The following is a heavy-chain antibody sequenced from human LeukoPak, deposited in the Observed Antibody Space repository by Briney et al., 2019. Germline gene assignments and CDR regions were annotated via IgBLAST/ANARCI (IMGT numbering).Heavy chain of an antibody. CDR3: AKSPGVNSAPFDP. Sequence: GRSLRLSCAASGFTLDDYAMHWVRQAPGKGLEWVSGISWNSGSIGYADSVKGRFTISRDNAKNSLYLQMNSLRAEDMALYYCAKSPGVNSAPFDPWGQGTLVTVSS. J-gene: IGHJ5*02. V-gene: IGHV3-9*03. D-gene: IGHD3-10*01. CDR2: ISWNSGSI. CDR1: GFTLDDYA.